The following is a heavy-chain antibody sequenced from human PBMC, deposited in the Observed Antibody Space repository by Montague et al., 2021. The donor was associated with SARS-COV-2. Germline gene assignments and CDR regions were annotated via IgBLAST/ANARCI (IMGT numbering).Heavy chain of an antibody. CDR1: GGSLSGHH. D-gene: IGHD1/OR15-1a*01. V-gene: IGHV4-59*11. CDR2: IFHSGNT. J-gene: IGHJ4*02. Sequence: SETLSLTCTVSGGSLSGHHWSWIRQPPGKGLEWIGYIFHSGNTNYNPSLKSRVTISVDTSKNQFSLRLTSVTAADTAVYYCARLNWDNDSVFDSWGQRAVVAVSS. CDR3: ARLNWDNDSVFDS.